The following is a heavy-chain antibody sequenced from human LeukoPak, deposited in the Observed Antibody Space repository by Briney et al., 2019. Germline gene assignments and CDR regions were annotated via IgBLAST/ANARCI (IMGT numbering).Heavy chain of an antibody. CDR2: NSSNGNT. J-gene: IGHJ4*02. CDR1: GGSISLYY. D-gene: IGHD6-19*01. V-gene: IGHV4-59*01. CDR3: ARAGSGWSFDY. Sequence: AETLSLTCTVSGGSISLYYWTWTRQPPGEGLEWIGYNSSNGNTNYNPSLKSRVTISVDMSKNQFSLRLSSVTAADTAVYYCARAGSGWSFDYWGQGTLVTVSS.